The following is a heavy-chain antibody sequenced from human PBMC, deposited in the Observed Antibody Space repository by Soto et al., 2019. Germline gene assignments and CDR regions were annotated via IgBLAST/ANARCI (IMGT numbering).Heavy chain of an antibody. CDR2: IYYSGST. Sequence: QLQLQESGPGLVKPSETLSLTCTVSGGSISSSSYYWGWIRQPPGKGLEWIGSIYYSGSTYYNPSLKVRVTISVDTSKNQFSLKLSSVTAADTAVYYCANINGDPTGPGDYWGQGTLVTVSS. CDR1: GGSISSSSYY. J-gene: IGHJ4*02. CDR3: ANINGDPTGPGDY. V-gene: IGHV4-39*01.